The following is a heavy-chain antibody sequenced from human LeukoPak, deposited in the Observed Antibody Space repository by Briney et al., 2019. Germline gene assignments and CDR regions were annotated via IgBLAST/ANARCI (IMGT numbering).Heavy chain of an antibody. J-gene: IGHJ4*02. V-gene: IGHV3-23*01. D-gene: IGHD7-27*01. Sequence: GGSLRLSRAASGFTFSNYAMNWVRQAPGKGLEWVAGIGGGDDIHYADSVKGRFTGSRDDSKNTLYLQMSSLRIGDTAVYYCAKDATPFNSIWDYFDSWGQGTLVTVSA. CDR1: GFTFSNYA. CDR2: IGGGDDI. CDR3: AKDATPFNSIWDYFDS.